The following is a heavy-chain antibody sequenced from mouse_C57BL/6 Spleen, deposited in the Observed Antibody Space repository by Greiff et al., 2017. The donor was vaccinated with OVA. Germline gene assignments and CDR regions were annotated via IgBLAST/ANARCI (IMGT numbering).Heavy chain of an antibody. D-gene: IGHD1-1*01. V-gene: IGHV5-16*01. CDR1: GFTFSDYY. CDR3: ARDPITTVVAHYYAMDY. J-gene: IGHJ4*01. Sequence: EVMLVESEGGLVQPGSSMKLSCTASGFTFSDYYMAWVRQVPEKGLEWVANINYDGSSTYYLDSLKSRFIISRDNAKNILYLQMSSLKSEDTATYYCARDPITTVVAHYYAMDYWGQGTSVTVSS. CDR2: INYDGSST.